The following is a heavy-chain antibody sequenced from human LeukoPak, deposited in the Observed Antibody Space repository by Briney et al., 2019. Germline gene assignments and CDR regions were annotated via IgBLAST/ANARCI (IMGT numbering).Heavy chain of an antibody. V-gene: IGHV3-30*19. D-gene: IGHD6-13*01. Sequence: PGRSLRLSCAASGFTFSSYGMHWVRQAPGKGLEWVAVISYDGSNKYYADSVKGRFTISRDNSKNTLYLQMNSLRAEDTAVYYCARGIAAAEWGQGTLVTVSS. CDR3: ARGIAAAE. CDR2: ISYDGSNK. CDR1: GFTFSSYG. J-gene: IGHJ4*02.